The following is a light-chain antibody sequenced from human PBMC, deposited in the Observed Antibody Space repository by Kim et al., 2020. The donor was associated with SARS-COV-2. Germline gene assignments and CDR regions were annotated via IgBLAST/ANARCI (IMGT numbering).Light chain of an antibody. Sequence: ATLSCSATQRVSSNVAWYQQKPGQAPRLLIYDAATRATGVPARFSGSRSGTEFTLPISSLQSEDLAVYHCQQYDDWPPWTFGQGTKVDIK. CDR2: DAA. CDR1: QRVSSN. V-gene: IGKV3-15*01. CDR3: QQYDDWPPWT. J-gene: IGKJ1*01.